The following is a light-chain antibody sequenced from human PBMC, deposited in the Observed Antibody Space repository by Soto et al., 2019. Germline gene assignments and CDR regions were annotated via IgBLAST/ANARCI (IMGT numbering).Light chain of an antibody. V-gene: IGLV2-14*01. CDR3: SSYTSTSSGV. J-gene: IGLJ3*02. CDR1: SSDVGGYNY. CDR2: DVS. Sequence: QSALTQSASVSGSPGQSITISCTGTSSDVGGYNYVSWYQQHPGKAPKLIIYDVSNRPSGVSTRFSGSKYGNTASLTISGLQAEDEADYSCSSYTSTSSGVFGGGTQLTVL.